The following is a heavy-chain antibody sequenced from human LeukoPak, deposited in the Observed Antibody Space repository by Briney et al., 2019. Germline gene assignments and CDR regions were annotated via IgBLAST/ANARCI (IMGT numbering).Heavy chain of an antibody. Sequence: ASVKVSCKASASTFTGNYIHWVRQAPGQGLEWMGWIDPNSGGTNYAQNFQGRVSMTRDTSISTAYMELSRLTSDDTAVYYCARETSAPTVVSEIWGQGTTVTVSS. CDR3: ARETSAPTVVSEI. D-gene: IGHD4-23*01. V-gene: IGHV1-2*02. CDR2: IDPNSGGT. CDR1: ASTFTGNY. J-gene: IGHJ6*02.